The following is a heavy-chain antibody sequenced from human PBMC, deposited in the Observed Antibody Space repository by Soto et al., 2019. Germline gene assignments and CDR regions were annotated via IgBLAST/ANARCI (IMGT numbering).Heavy chain of an antibody. Sequence: QLQLQESGPGLVKPSETLSLTCSVSGGSISSKNYYWGWIRQPPGKGLEWMGIIYYSWTTYYNPSLKSRVIISVDTSKNQFSLKLSSVTAADTAVYYCARRPSYYYDSSGFDPFDYWGQGTLVTVSS. CDR1: GGSISSKNYY. CDR3: ARRPSYYYDSSGFDPFDY. J-gene: IGHJ4*02. CDR2: IYYSWTT. D-gene: IGHD3-22*01. V-gene: IGHV4-39*01.